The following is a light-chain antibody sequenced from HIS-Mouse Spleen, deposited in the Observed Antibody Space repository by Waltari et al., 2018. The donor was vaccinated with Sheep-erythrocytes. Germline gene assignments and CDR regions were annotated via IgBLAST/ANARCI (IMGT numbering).Light chain of an antibody. Sequence: HSALTQPRSVSGSPGQSVTISCTVTSSDVGGYYYVSCYQQHPGNAPQHMIYDVSKRPSGVPVRFPGSKSRNTAFLTLSGPQAEHEAYYYSCSYACSYNHVFATGPKVTVL. CDR2: DVS. V-gene: IGLV2-11*01. CDR3: CSYACSYNHV. J-gene: IGLJ1*01. CDR1: SSDVGGYYY.